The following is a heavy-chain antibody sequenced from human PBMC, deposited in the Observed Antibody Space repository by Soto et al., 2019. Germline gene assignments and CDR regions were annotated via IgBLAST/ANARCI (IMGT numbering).Heavy chain of an antibody. CDR2: ISYDGSNK. CDR1: GFTFSSYA. Sequence: QVQLVESGGGVVQPGRSLRLSCAASGFTFSSYAMHWVRQAPGKGLEWVAVISYDGSNKYYADSVKGRFTISRDNSKNTLYRQMNSLRAEDTAVYYCARGGDFWRGSPPYYYYGMDVWGQWTAVRVSS. J-gene: IGHJ6*02. CDR3: ARGGDFWRGSPPYYYYGMDV. V-gene: IGHV3-30-3*01. D-gene: IGHD3-3*01.